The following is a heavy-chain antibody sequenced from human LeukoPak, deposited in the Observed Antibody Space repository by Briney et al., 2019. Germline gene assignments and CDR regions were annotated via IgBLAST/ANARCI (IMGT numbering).Heavy chain of an antibody. V-gene: IGHV4-34*01. CDR3: ARLLWFGELFGAYFDY. CDR2: INHSGST. D-gene: IGHD3-10*01. Sequence: SETLSLTCAVYGGSFSGYYWSWIRQPPGKGLGWIGEINHSGSTNYNPSLKSRVTISVDTSKNQFSLKLSSVTAADTTVYYCARLLWFGELFGAYFDYWGQGTLVTVSS. J-gene: IGHJ4*02. CDR1: GGSFSGYY.